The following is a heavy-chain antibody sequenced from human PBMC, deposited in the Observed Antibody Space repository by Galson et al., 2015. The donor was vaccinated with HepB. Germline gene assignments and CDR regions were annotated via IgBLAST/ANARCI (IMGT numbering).Heavy chain of an antibody. V-gene: IGHV1-18*04. CDR3: ASWAGRDEWLENPFDY. CDR1: GYTFTSYG. J-gene: IGHJ4*02. Sequence: SVKVSCKASGYTFTSYGISWVRQAPGQGLEWMGWISAYNGNTNYAQKLQGRVTMTTDTSTSTAYMELSSLRSEDTAVYYCASWAGRDEWLENPFDYWGQGTLVTVSS. CDR2: ISAYNGNT. D-gene: IGHD5-12*01.